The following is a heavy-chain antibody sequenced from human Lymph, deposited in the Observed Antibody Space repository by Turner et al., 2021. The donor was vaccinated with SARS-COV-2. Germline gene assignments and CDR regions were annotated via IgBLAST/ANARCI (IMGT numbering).Heavy chain of an antibody. CDR1: GYTFTSYD. D-gene: IGHD1-26*01. Sequence: VQLVQPGAEVTKPGASVKVSCQASGYTFTSYDINWVRQATGQGLEWMEWMNPNSGNTGYAQKFQGRVTMTRNISISTAYMELSTLRSEDTAVYYCARGRYSGGGMDVWGQGTTVTVSS. J-gene: IGHJ6*02. V-gene: IGHV1-8*01. CDR3: ARGRYSGGGMDV. CDR2: MNPNSGNT.